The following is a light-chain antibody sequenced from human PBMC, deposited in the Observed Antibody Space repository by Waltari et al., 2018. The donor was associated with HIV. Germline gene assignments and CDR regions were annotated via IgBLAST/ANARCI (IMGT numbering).Light chain of an antibody. Sequence: QSVLTQPPSVSAAPGQKVTISCSGSSPNIGNNYVAWYQRPPGTAPKLLSYDTKNRPAGIPDRVSCSNSGTSATLGITGLQTGDEADYDCGTWDSNLSAGVFGGGTKLTVL. J-gene: IGLJ3*02. CDR1: SPNIGNNY. V-gene: IGLV1-51*01. CDR3: GTWDSNLSAGV. CDR2: DTK.